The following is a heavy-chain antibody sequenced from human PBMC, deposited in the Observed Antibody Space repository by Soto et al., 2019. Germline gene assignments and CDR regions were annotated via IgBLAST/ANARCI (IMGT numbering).Heavy chain of an antibody. J-gene: IGHJ4*02. Sequence: ESGGGVVQPGRSLRLSCAASGFTFSSYGMHWVRQAPGKGLEWVAVIWYDGSNKYYADSVKGRFTISRDNSKNTLYLQMNSLRAEDTAVYYCARDPNCGGDCYSGDYWGQGTLVTVSS. D-gene: IGHD2-21*02. CDR1: GFTFSSYG. V-gene: IGHV3-33*01. CDR3: ARDPNCGGDCYSGDY. CDR2: IWYDGSNK.